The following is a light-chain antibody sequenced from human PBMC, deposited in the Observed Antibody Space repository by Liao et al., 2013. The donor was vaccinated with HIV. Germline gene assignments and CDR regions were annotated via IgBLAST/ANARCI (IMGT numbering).Light chain of an antibody. Sequence: SYELTQPPSVSVSPGQTASLTCSGDKLGDEFSDWFQQKPGQSPVVLIYQNRKRPSGIPERFSGSNSGNTATVIISGTQAMDEADYYCQAWDSSTGDMVFGGGTKLTVL. CDR3: QAWDSSTGDMV. V-gene: IGLV3-1*01. CDR2: QNR. CDR1: KLGDEF. J-gene: IGLJ2*01.